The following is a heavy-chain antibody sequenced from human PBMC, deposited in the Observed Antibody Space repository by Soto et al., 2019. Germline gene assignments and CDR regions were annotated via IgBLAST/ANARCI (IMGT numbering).Heavy chain of an antibody. J-gene: IGHJ5*02. D-gene: IGHD6-19*01. CDR1: GGAIGGYY. CDR3: ARHGSDSGWFLFDP. CDR2: VSYSGST. Sequence: LSLTCSLSGGAIGGYYWSWIRQPPGKALEWIGYVSYSGSTDYHPSLKSRVSISIDTSKNQFSLKMISVTAADTAVYYCARHGSDSGWFLFDPWGQGALVTFSS. V-gene: IGHV4-59*08.